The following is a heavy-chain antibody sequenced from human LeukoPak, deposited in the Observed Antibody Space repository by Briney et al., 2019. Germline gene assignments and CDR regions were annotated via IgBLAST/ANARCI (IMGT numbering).Heavy chain of an antibody. CDR3: AREITMVRGVIIPFFDY. CDR1: GYTFTGYY. V-gene: IGHV1-2*02. D-gene: IGHD3-10*01. Sequence: ASVKVSCEASGYTFTGYYMHWVRQAPGQGLEWMGWINPNSGGTNYAQKFQGRVTMTRDTSISTAYMELSRLRSDDTAVYYCAREITMVRGVIIPFFDYWGQGTLVTVSS. CDR2: INPNSGGT. J-gene: IGHJ4*02.